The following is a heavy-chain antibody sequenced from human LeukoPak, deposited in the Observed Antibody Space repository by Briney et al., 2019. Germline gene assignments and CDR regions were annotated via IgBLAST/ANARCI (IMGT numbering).Heavy chain of an antibody. CDR1: GGSFSGYY. J-gene: IGHJ5*02. V-gene: IGHV4-34*01. CDR2: INHSGST. D-gene: IGHD3-10*01. Sequence: SETLSLTCAVYGGSFSGYYWSWIRQPPGEGLEWIGEINHSGSTNYNPSLKSRVTISVDTSKNQFSLKLSSVTAADTAVYYCARGRLLWFGELSWFDPWGQGTLVTVSS. CDR3: ARGRLLWFGELSWFDP.